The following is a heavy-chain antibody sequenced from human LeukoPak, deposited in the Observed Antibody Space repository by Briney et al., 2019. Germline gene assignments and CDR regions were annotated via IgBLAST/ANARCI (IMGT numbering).Heavy chain of an antibody. CDR1: GGSISSDY. Sequence: PSETLSLTCSVSGGSISSDYWGWIRQPPGKGLEWIGRIYTSGSTNYNPSLKSRVTISVDKSKNQFSLKLSSVTAADTAVYYCARDPGSSYFDYWGQGTLVTVSS. CDR3: ARDPGSSYFDY. J-gene: IGHJ4*02. V-gene: IGHV4-4*07. D-gene: IGHD1-26*01. CDR2: IYTSGST.